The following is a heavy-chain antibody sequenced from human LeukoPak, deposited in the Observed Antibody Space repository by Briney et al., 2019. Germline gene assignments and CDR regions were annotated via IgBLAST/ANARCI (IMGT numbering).Heavy chain of an antibody. CDR3: ARESLSARIAVAGGVLLY. CDR2: INPNSGGT. V-gene: IGHV1-2*06. CDR1: GYTFTGYY. D-gene: IGHD6-19*01. J-gene: IGHJ4*02. Sequence: GASVKVSCKASGYTFTGYYMHWVRQAPGQGLEWMGRINPNSGGTNYAQRFQGGVTMTRDTSISTAYMELSRLRSDDTAVYYCARESLSARIAVAGGVLLYWGQGTLVTVSS.